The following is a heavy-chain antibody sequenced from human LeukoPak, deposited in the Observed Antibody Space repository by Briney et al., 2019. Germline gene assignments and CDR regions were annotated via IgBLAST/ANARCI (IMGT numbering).Heavy chain of an antibody. D-gene: IGHD3-10*01. CDR3: ARPFGSGTYYQFDL. CDR2: IKGDGSDK. CDR1: GFAFSSHW. J-gene: IGHJ4*02. Sequence: GGSLRLSCAASGFAFSSHWMSWVRQAPGKGLEWVANIKGDGSDKYYLDSLKGRFTVFRDNAKNSLYLQVNSLRADDTAVYYCARPFGSGTYYQFDLWGQGTLVTVSS. V-gene: IGHV3-7*04.